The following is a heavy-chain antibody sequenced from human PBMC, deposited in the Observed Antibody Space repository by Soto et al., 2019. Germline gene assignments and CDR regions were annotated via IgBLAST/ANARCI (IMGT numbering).Heavy chain of an antibody. V-gene: IGHV4-4*07. CDR2: IYTSGST. CDR1: GGSISSYY. Sequence: PSETLSLTCTVSGGSISSYYWSWIRQPAGKGLEWIGRIYTSGSTNYNPSLKSRVTMSVDTSKNQFSLKLSSVTAADTAVYYCARDTSISQGIAEAGNWFDTWGQGTLVTVSS. D-gene: IGHD6-13*01. CDR3: ARDTSISQGIAEAGNWFDT. J-gene: IGHJ5*02.